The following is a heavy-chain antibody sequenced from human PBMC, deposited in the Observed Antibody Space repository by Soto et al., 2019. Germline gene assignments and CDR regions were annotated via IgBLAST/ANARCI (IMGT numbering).Heavy chain of an antibody. V-gene: IGHV3-74*01. CDR3: AGGMAGLDV. CDR1: GLSFNMYW. Sequence: EVQLVESGGGLVQPGGSLRLSYAASGLSFNMYWMHWVRQVPGKGLVWLARINSDGSHTIYVDSVKGRFTISRDNAKDTVFLQMDSLRDEDTGVYYCAGGMAGLDVWGQGTTVTVSS. CDR2: INSDGSHT. J-gene: IGHJ6*02.